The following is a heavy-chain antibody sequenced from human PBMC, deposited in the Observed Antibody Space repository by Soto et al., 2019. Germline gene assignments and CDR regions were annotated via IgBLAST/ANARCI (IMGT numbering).Heavy chain of an antibody. Sequence: EVQLVESGGGLVKPGGSLRLSYAASGFTFSSYSMNWVRQAPGKGLEWVSSISSSSSYIYYADSVKGRFTISRDNAKNSLYLQMNSLRAEDTAVYYCARVSNCTNGVCYSLVSFDPWGQGTLVTVSS. CDR2: ISSSSSYI. CDR1: GFTFSSYS. D-gene: IGHD2-8*01. CDR3: ARVSNCTNGVCYSLVSFDP. J-gene: IGHJ5*02. V-gene: IGHV3-21*01.